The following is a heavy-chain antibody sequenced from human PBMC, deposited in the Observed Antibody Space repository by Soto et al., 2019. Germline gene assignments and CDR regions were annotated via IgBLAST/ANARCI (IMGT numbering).Heavy chain of an antibody. D-gene: IGHD2-21*01. J-gene: IGHJ4*02. Sequence: SVKVSCKASGGSFSDYGVSWMRQAPGQGLEWMGGFIPSFRSGIYAQKFQGRVTVAADDSTGTAYLEVTNLRFEDTAVYFCATPGFYYGAGNFYNFDYWGQGTLVTVSS. CDR1: GGSFSDYG. CDR3: ATPGFYYGAGNFYNFDY. CDR2: FIPSFRSG. V-gene: IGHV1-69*13.